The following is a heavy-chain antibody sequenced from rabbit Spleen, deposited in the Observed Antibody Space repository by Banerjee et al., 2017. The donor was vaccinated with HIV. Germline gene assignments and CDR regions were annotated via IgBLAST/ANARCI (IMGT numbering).Heavy chain of an antibody. CDR2: IYAGSSGTT. J-gene: IGHJ6*01. CDR3: ARDTGTSFSTYGMDL. CDR1: GFSFSSSYY. Sequence: QEQLVESGGGLVKPGASLTLTCTASGFSFSSSYYMCWVRQAPGKGLEWIGCIYAGSSGTTYYASWAKGRFTISKTSSTTVTLQMTSVTAADTATYFCARDTGTSFSTYGMDLWGQGTLVTVS. V-gene: IGHV1S45*01. D-gene: IGHD8-1*01.